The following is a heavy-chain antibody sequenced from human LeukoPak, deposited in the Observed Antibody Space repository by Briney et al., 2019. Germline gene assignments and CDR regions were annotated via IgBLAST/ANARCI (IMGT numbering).Heavy chain of an antibody. Sequence: GGSLRLSCAASGFTFDDYAMHWVRQAPGKGLEWVSLISGDGGSTYYADSVKGRFTISRDNSKNSLYLQMNSLRTEDTALYYCAKLEEEYYYDSSGYYSVGGYWGQGTLVTVSS. D-gene: IGHD3-22*01. CDR1: GFTFDDYA. CDR3: AKLEEEYYYDSSGYYSVGGY. V-gene: IGHV3-43*02. CDR2: ISGDGGST. J-gene: IGHJ4*02.